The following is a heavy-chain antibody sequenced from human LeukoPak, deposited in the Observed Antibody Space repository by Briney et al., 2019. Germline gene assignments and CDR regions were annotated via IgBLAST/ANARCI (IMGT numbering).Heavy chain of an antibody. V-gene: IGHV3-48*01. CDR1: GFTFSTYS. J-gene: IGHJ3*02. D-gene: IGHD2-2*01. Sequence: GGSLRLSCAASGFTFSTYSMNWVRQAPGKGLEWVSYISSSSSTIYHADSVKGRFTISRDNAKNSLYLQMNGLRAEDTAVYYCARDQYCSGTSCSDDAFDIWGQGTMVTVSS. CDR2: ISSSSSTI. CDR3: ARDQYCSGTSCSDDAFDI.